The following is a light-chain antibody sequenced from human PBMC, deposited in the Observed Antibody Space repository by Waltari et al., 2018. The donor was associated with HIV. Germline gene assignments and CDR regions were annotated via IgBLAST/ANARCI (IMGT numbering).Light chain of an antibody. V-gene: IGKV3-20*01. J-gene: IGKJ3*01. CDR1: QSVSSSY. CDR2: GSS. Sequence: IVLTPSPGTLSLSPGESAHLPCRASQSVSSSYLAWYPQKPGQAPRLLCYGSSSWAPGIPDRLSGSGSGTDFTLTISRMEPEDFAVYYCQQYGNSPGGFTFGPGTKVDIK. CDR3: QQYGNSPGGFT.